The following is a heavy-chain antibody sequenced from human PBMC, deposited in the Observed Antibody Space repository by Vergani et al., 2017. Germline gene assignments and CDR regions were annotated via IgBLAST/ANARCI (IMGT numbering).Heavy chain of an antibody. D-gene: IGHD4-17*01. V-gene: IGHV4-59*12. J-gene: IGHJ4*02. CDR2: IYYSGST. CDR1: GGSISSYY. CDR3: ARSATVTTNYFDY. Sequence: QVQLQQWGAGLLKPSETLSLTCTVSGGSISSYYWSWIRQPPGKGLEWIGYIYYSGSTNYNPSLKSRVTISVDTSKNQFSLKLSSVTAADTAVYYCARSATVTTNYFDYWGQGTLVTVSS.